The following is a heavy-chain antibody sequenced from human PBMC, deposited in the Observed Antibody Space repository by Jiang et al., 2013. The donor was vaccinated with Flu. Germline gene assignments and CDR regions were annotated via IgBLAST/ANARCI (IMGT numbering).Heavy chain of an antibody. CDR1: GYSISSGYY. J-gene: IGHJ5*02. D-gene: IGHD6-6*01. V-gene: IGHV4-38-2*02. Sequence: GPGLVKPSETLSLTCTVSGYSISSGYYWGWIRQPPGKGLEWIGSIYHSGSTYYNPSLKSRVTISVDTSKNQFSLKLSSVTAADTAVYYCAREGGIAARPEGWFDPWGQGTLVTVSS. CDR3: AREGGIAARPEGWFDP. CDR2: IYHSGST.